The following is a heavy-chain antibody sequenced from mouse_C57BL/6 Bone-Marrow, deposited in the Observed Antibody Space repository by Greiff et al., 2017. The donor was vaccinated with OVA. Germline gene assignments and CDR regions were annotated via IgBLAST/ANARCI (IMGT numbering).Heavy chain of an antibody. Sequence: EVKLVESGGGLVKPGGSLKLSCAASGFTFSSYTMSWVRQTPEKRLEWVATISGGGGNTYYPDSVKGRFTISRDNAKNTLYLQMSSLRSEDTALYYCARDYYDYDVGAYWGQGTLFTVSA. D-gene: IGHD2-4*01. CDR2: ISGGGGNT. CDR3: ARDYYDYDVGAY. CDR1: GFTFSSYT. J-gene: IGHJ3*01. V-gene: IGHV5-9*01.